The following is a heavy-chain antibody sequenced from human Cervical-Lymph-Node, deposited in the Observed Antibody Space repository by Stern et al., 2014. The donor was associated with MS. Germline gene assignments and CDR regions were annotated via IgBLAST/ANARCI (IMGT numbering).Heavy chain of an antibody. V-gene: IGHV3-23*04. D-gene: IGHD6-6*01. CDR2: IRGSGGST. J-gene: IGHJ4*02. CDR1: GFTFSSYA. Sequence: EVQLVESGGGLVQPGGSLRLSCAASGFTFSSYAMSWVRQAPGKGLEWVSAIRGSGGSTYYADSGQGRFTISSDTSQNTLYLQMNSRRAEDTAVYYCAKGRYSSSSDLAFDYWGQGTLVTVSS. CDR3: AKGRYSSSSDLAFDY.